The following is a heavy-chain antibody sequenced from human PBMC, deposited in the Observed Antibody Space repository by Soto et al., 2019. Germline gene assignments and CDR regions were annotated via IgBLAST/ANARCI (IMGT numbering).Heavy chain of an antibody. D-gene: IGHD5-18*01. V-gene: IGHV5-10-1*01. CDR2: IDPSDSYT. Sequence: GESLKISCKGSGYSFTSYWISWVRQMPGKGLEWMGRIDPSDSYTNYSPSFQGHVTISADKSISTAYLQWSSLKASDTAMYYCARGRAGYSYGLYYYGMDVWGQGTTVTVSS. CDR3: ARGRAGYSYGLYYYGMDV. J-gene: IGHJ6*02. CDR1: GYSFTSYW.